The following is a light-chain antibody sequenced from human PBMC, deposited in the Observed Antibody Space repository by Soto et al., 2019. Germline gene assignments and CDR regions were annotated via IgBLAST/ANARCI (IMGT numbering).Light chain of an antibody. Sequence: DIQMTQSPSALFATVCGGVTITCQASQDISDLLNWYQQQPGKAPKVLIYDASSLESGVPSRFSGSGSGTEFTLTISSLQPDDFATYYCQQYNSYSLTFGGGTKVDIK. V-gene: IGKV1-5*01. CDR1: QDISDL. CDR3: QQYNSYSLT. J-gene: IGKJ4*01. CDR2: DAS.